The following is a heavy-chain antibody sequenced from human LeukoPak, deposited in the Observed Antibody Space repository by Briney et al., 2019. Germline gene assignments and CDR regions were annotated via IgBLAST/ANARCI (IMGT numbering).Heavy chain of an antibody. CDR2: IYNSANT. CDR3: ARAGTTYYYDDHVFDI. CDR1: GGSISNYY. D-gene: IGHD3-22*01. Sequence: SETLSLTCTVSGGSISNYYWSWIRQPPGKGLEWIGHIYNSANTHYNPSLQSRVTISVDTSKNQFSLRLSSVTAADTAVYYCARAGTTYYYDDHVFDIWGQGTTITVPS. J-gene: IGHJ3*02. V-gene: IGHV4-59*01.